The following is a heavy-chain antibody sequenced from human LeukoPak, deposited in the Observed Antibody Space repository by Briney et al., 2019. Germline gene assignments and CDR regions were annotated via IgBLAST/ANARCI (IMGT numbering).Heavy chain of an antibody. D-gene: IGHD3-3*01. V-gene: IGHV1-2*02. J-gene: IGHJ4*02. CDR3: ARHNGYYALSNFDY. CDR2: INPNSGGT. Sequence: ASVKVSCKASGYTFTGYYMHWVRQAPGQGLEWMGWINPNSGGTNYAQKFQGRVTMTRDTSISTAYMELSRLRSDDTAVYYCARHNGYYALSNFDYWGQGTLVTVSS. CDR1: GYTFTGYY.